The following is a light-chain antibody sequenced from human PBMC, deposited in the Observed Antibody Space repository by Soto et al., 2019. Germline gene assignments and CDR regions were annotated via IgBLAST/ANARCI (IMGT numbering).Light chain of an antibody. CDR1: RSVLYNSNNKNY. CDR3: QHYYTTPRT. CDR2: WAS. V-gene: IGKV4-1*01. J-gene: IGKJ2*01. Sequence: DIVMTQSPDSLAVSLGERATINCKSSRSVLYNSNNKNYLAWYQQKPGQPPKLLIYWASTRESGVPDRFSGSGSETDFTLTISSLQAEDVAVYDCQHYYTTPRTFGQGTKLEIK.